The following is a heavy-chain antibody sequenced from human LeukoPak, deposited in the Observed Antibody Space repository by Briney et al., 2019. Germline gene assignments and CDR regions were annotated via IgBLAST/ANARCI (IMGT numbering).Heavy chain of an antibody. V-gene: IGHV3-48*03. J-gene: IGHJ4*02. Sequence: PGGSLRLSCAVSGFTFSSYEMNWVRQAPGKGLEWVSYISSSGGTKYYADAVKGRFTTSRDNAKNSLSLQLNSLRVEDTAVYYCARGHYDVLAASYKWTPDYWGQGTLVTVSS. CDR2: ISSSGGTK. CDR1: GFTFSSYE. D-gene: IGHD3-9*01. CDR3: ARGHYDVLAASYKWTPDY.